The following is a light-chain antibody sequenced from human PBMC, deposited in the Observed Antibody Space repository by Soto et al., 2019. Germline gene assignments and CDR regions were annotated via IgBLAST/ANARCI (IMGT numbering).Light chain of an antibody. CDR1: QSVSSY. CDR2: DAS. Sequence: TLSLSPGERATLSCRASQSVSSYLAWYQQKPGQAPRLLIYDASNRATGIPARFSGSGSGTDFTLTISSLEPEDFAVYYCKQRSKWPLTFGGGTKVHIK. V-gene: IGKV3-11*01. J-gene: IGKJ4*01. CDR3: KQRSKWPLT.